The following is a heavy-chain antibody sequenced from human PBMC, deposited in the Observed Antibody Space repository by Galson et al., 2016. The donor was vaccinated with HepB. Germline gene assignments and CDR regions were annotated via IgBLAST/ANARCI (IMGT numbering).Heavy chain of an antibody. CDR1: GFIFSQFA. CDR3: ARDQKCSGTDFYFAMDV. D-gene: IGHD2-21*01. J-gene: IGHJ6*04. V-gene: IGHV3-30-3*01. Sequence: SLRLSCAASGFIFSQFAVHWVRQAPGKGLEWVAVISYDGTRKYYTDSVKGRFTVSREDSKNTLYLQMNTLRPEDAAVYYCARDQKCSGTDFYFAMDVWGKGATVTVSS. CDR2: ISYDGTRK.